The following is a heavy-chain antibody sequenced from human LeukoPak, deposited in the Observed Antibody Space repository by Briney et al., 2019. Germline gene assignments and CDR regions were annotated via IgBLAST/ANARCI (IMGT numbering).Heavy chain of an antibody. J-gene: IGHJ4*02. Sequence: SVTVSCKASGGTFSSYAISWVRQAPGQGLEWMGGIIPIFGTANYAQKFQGRVTITADKSTSTAYMELSSLRSEDTAVYYCARVMFGEGFDYWGQGTLVTVSS. CDR2: IIPIFGTA. CDR3: ARVMFGEGFDY. CDR1: GGTFSSYA. D-gene: IGHD3-10*02. V-gene: IGHV1-69*06.